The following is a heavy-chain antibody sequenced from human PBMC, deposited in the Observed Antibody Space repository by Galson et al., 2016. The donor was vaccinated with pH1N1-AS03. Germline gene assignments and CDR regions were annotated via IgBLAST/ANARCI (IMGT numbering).Heavy chain of an antibody. D-gene: IGHD5/OR15-5a*01. V-gene: IGHV3-48*02. J-gene: IGHJ4*02. CDR3: ARSVQYSFDY. Sequence: SLRLSCAASGFPFNIYSMNWVRQAPGKGLEWISYMTSDMKTIKYADSARGRFTISRDNVRNSLYLQMSSLRDEDTAIYYCARSVQYSFDYWGQGILVTVSS. CDR1: GFPFNIYS. CDR2: MTSDMKTI.